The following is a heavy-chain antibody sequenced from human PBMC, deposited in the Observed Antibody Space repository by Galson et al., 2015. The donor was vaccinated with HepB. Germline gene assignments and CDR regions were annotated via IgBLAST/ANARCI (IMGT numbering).Heavy chain of an antibody. CDR2: IYYSGST. CDR3: ARRWRGFDP. Sequence: WGWIRHPPGKGLEWIGSIYYSGSTYYNPSLKGRVTISVDTSKNQFSLKLSSVTAADTAVYYCARRWRGFDPWGQGTLVTVSS. J-gene: IGHJ5*02. D-gene: IGHD2-15*01. V-gene: IGHV4-39*01.